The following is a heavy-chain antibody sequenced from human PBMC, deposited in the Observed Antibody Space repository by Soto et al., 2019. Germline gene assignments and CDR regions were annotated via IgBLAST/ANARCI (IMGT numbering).Heavy chain of an antibody. V-gene: IGHV3-11*01. CDR2: ISGSGRII. CDR3: ARDLSVVVLAATPVY. CDR1: GFTFSDYY. D-gene: IGHD2-15*01. Sequence: QVQLVQSGGGLVKPGGSLRLSCAASGFTFSDYYMSWIRQAPGKGLEWVSYISGSGRIIYYADSVNGRFTISRDNAKNSLYLQMNSLRAEDTAVYYCARDLSVVVLAATPVYWGQGTLVTVSS. J-gene: IGHJ4*02.